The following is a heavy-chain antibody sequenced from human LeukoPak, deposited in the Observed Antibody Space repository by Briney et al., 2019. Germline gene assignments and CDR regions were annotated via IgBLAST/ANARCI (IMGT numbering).Heavy chain of an antibody. D-gene: IGHD3-3*01. Sequence: SETLSLTCTVSGGSISSGGYYWHWIRQHPGKGLEWIGYIYYSGSTYYSPSLKSRVTISVDTSRNQFSLKLSSVTAADTAVYHCAKTLSTLFGVVSSQSRGQSRRYFYGMDVWGQGTTVTVSS. CDR2: IYYSGST. CDR3: AKTLSTLFGVVSSQSRGQSRRYFYGMDV. V-gene: IGHV4-31*03. CDR1: GGSISSGGYY. J-gene: IGHJ6*02.